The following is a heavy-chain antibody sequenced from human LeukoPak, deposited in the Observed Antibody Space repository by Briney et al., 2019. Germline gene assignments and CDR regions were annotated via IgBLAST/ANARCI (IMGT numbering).Heavy chain of an antibody. J-gene: IGHJ3*02. CDR2: IKQDGSEK. D-gene: IGHD5-18*01. V-gene: IGHV3-7*01. CDR3: ARERYSYGDDGFDM. CDR1: GFTFSSYW. Sequence: AGGSLRLSCAASGFTFSSYWMSWVRQAPGKGLEWVANIKQDGSEKYYVDSVKGRFTVSRDNAKNTLYLEMNSLRAEDTAVYFYARERYSYGDDGFDMWGQGTMVSVSS.